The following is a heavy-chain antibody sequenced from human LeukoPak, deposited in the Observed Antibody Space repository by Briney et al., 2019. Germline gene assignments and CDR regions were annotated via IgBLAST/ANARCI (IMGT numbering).Heavy chain of an antibody. J-gene: IGHJ6*02. CDR2: ISSRGNAI. CDR3: ARDRVAVPGPRDYGMDV. D-gene: IGHD6-19*01. Sequence: GGSLRLSCGASGFTFSSCEMNWARQARGKGREGVSYISSRGNAIFCADSVRGRFNLSRDNAKKSLYLQMNSLRAEDTAVYYCARDRVAVPGPRDYGMDVWGQGTTVTVSS. CDR1: GFTFSSCE. V-gene: IGHV3-48*03.